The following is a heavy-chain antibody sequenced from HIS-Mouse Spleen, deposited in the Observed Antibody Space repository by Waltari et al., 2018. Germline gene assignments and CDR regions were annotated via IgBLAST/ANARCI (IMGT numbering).Heavy chain of an antibody. J-gene: IGHJ3*02. V-gene: IGHV4-34*01. D-gene: IGHD2-2*01. CDR1: GGSFSGYY. CDR2: INHSGST. Sequence: QVQLQQWGAGLLKPSETLSLTCAVYGGSFSGYYWSWIRQPPGKGLEWIGEINHSGSTNYNPTLKSRGTISVDTAKNQCSLKRGSGTAADTAVYYCARGEGWCSSTSCYDAFDIWGQGTMVTVSS. CDR3: ARGEGWCSSTSCYDAFDI.